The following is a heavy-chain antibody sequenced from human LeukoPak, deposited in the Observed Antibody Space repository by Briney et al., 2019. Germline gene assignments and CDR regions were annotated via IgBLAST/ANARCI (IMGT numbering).Heavy chain of an antibody. D-gene: IGHD3-10*01. J-gene: IGHJ4*02. CDR1: GFTFNNYW. CDR3: ARDGATSSVDY. CDR2: IKEDGSRK. V-gene: IGHV3-7*01. Sequence: GGSLRLSCAASGFTFNNYWMSWVRQAPGKGLEWLANIKEDGSRKYHVDSVKGRFTISRDNAKKSLFLQMNSLRAEDAAVYYCARDGATSSVDYWGQGTLVTVSS.